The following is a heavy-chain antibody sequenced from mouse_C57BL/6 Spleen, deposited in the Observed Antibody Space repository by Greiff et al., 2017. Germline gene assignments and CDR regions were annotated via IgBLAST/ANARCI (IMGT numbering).Heavy chain of an antibody. CDR2: IDPEDGET. CDR3: SRDYGSSYDY. D-gene: IGHD1-1*01. Sequence: DVQLQESGAELVKPGASVKLSCTASGYNIKDYYMHWVKQRTEQGLEWIGRIDPEDGETNYAPKFQGKATIPADTSSNTAYLQLSSLTSEDSAVYYCSRDYGSSYDYWGQGTTLTVSS. V-gene: IGHV14-2*01. J-gene: IGHJ2*01. CDR1: GYNIKDYY.